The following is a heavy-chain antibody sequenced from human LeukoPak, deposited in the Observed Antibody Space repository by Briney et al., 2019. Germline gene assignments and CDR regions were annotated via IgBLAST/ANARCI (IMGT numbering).Heavy chain of an antibody. J-gene: IGHJ4*02. D-gene: IGHD3-22*01. V-gene: IGHV4-59*01. CDR1: GGSISSYY. Sequence: SETLSLTCTVSGGSISSYYWSWIRQPPGKGLEWIGYIYYSGSTNYNPSLKSQVTISVDTSKNQFSLKLSSVTAADTAVYYCARLAYYDLYYFDYWGQGTLVTVSS. CDR3: ARLAYYDLYYFDY. CDR2: IYYSGST.